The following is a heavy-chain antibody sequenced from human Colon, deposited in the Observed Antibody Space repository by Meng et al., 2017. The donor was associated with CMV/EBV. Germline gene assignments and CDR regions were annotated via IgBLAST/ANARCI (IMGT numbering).Heavy chain of an antibody. V-gene: IGHV4-39*07. Sequence: GSLRLSCTVSGGSFSSTSYHWGWVRQSPGKGLEWVGSISYTGSTYYNPSLESRLTISVDRSKNQFSLRLTTATAADAAVYYCVRVDTMTTFLLDSWGQGTLVTVS. D-gene: IGHD4-11*01. CDR1: GGSFSSTSYH. CDR3: VRVDTMTTFLLDS. J-gene: IGHJ4*02. CDR2: ISYTGST.